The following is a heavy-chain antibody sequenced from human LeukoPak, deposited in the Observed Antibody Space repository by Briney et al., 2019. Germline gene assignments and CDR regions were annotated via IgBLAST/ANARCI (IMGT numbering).Heavy chain of an antibody. D-gene: IGHD6-13*01. V-gene: IGHV4-4*07. J-gene: IGHJ6*03. CDR1: GGSISSYS. CDR2: IYTSGST. Sequence: SETLSLTCTVSGGSISSYSWSWIRPPAGKGLEWIGRIYTSGSTNYNPSLKSRVTMSVDTSKNQFFLKLSSVTAADTAVYYCARGKAPSSSSWYGDYYYYYMDVWGKGTTVTVSS. CDR3: ARGKAPSSSSWYGDYYYYYMDV.